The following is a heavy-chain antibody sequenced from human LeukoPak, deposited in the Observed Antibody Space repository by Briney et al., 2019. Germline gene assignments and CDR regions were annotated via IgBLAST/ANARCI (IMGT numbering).Heavy chain of an antibody. D-gene: IGHD2-2*01. Sequence: SETLSLTCTVSGGSLSSYYWSWIRQPPGKGLEWIGYIYYSGSTNYNPSLKSRVTISVDTSRNQFSLKLSSVTAADTAVYYCASYTTSRYCSSTSCYRAFDIWGQGTMVTVSS. CDR2: IYYSGST. J-gene: IGHJ3*02. CDR1: GGSLSSYY. CDR3: ASYTTSRYCSSTSCYRAFDI. V-gene: IGHV4-59*01.